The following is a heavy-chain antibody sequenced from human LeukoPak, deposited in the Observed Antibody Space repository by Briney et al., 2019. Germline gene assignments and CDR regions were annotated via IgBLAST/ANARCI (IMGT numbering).Heavy chain of an antibody. V-gene: IGHV4-59*01. CDR3: ARGPTSEYEPLTWYFDL. CDR2: IYYSGTT. Sequence: PSETLSLTCTVSGGAISTEYWSWIRQPPGKGLQWIAYIYYSGTTNYSPSLKSRVTMSVDTTKNQFSLKLTSVTAADTAVYYCARGPTSEYEPLTWYFDLWGRGTLVTVSS. CDR1: GGAISTEY. D-gene: IGHD6-6*01. J-gene: IGHJ2*01.